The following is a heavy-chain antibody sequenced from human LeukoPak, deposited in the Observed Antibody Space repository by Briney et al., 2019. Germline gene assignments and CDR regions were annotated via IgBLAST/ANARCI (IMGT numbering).Heavy chain of an antibody. J-gene: IGHJ5*02. V-gene: IGHV4-39*07. Sequence: PSETLSLTCTVSGGSISSSSYYWGWIRQPPGKGLEWIGSIYYSGSTYYNPSLKSRVTISVDTSKNQFSLKLRSVTAADTAVYYCARDKGDYGDYYWFDPWGQGTLVTVSS. CDR3: ARDKGDYGDYYWFDP. CDR1: GGSISSSSYY. D-gene: IGHD4-17*01. CDR2: IYYSGST.